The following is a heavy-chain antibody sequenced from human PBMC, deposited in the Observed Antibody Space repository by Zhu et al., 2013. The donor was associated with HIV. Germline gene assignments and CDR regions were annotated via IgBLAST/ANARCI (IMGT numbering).Heavy chain of an antibody. Sequence: EVQLLESGGGLVQPGGSLRLSCAASGFTFSSYAMSWVRQAPGKGLEWVSAISGSGGSTYYADSVKGRFTISRDNSKNTLYLQMNSLRAEDTAVYYCAKGLLGYCSGGSCRKLEPFDYWGQGTLVTVSS. V-gene: IGHV3-23*01. D-gene: IGHD2-15*01. CDR1: GFTFSSYA. J-gene: IGHJ4*02. CDR2: ISGSGGST. CDR3: AKGLLGYCSGGSCRKLEPFDY.